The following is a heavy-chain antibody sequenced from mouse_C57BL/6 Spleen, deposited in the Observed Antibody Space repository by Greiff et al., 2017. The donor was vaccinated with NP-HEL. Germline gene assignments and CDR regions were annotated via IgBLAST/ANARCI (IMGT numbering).Heavy chain of an antibody. Sequence: DVHLVESGGGLVKPGGSLKLSCAASGFTFSDYGMHWVRQAPEKGLEWVAYISSGSSTIYYADTVKGRFTISRDNAKNTLFLQMTSLRSEDTAMYYCARRTTVVATDFDYWGQGTTLTVSS. CDR2: ISSGSSTI. J-gene: IGHJ2*01. D-gene: IGHD1-1*01. CDR1: GFTFSDYG. V-gene: IGHV5-17*01. CDR3: ARRTTVVATDFDY.